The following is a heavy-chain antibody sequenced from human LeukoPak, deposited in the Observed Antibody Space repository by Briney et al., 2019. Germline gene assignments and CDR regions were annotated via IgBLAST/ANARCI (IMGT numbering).Heavy chain of an antibody. V-gene: IGHV3-21*01. J-gene: IGHJ4*02. Sequence: GGSLRLSCAASGFTFSNYSMNWVRQAPGKGLEWVSSISSSSSYIYYADSVKGRFTISRDNAKNSLYLQMNSLRAEDTAVYYCARGRRWLQLPFDYWGQGTLVTVSS. CDR3: ARGRRWLQLPFDY. CDR2: ISSSSSYI. D-gene: IGHD5-24*01. CDR1: GFTFSNYS.